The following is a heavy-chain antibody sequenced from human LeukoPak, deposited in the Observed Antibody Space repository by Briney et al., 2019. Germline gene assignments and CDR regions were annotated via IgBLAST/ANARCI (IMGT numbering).Heavy chain of an antibody. D-gene: IGHD3-22*01. Sequence: SVKVSCKASGGTFSSYAISWVRQAPGQGLEWMGGIIPIFGTAHYAHNFQGRVTITADESTSTAYMELSSLRSEDTAVYYCASPPYYDSSGYWSGFDYWGQGTLVTVSS. J-gene: IGHJ4*02. CDR2: IIPIFGTA. CDR1: GGTFSSYA. CDR3: ASPPYYDSSGYWSGFDY. V-gene: IGHV1-69*13.